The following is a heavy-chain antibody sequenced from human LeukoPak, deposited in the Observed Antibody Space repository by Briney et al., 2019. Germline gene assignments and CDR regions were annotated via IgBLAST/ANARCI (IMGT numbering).Heavy chain of an antibody. Sequence: ASVTVSCKASGYTFTSYGISWVRQAPGQGLEWMGWINPNSGGTNYAQKFQGRVTMTRDTSISTAYMEVSRLRSDDTAVYYCARGGRWLQARPRDAFDIWGQGTMVTVSS. V-gene: IGHV1-2*02. CDR3: ARGGRWLQARPRDAFDI. D-gene: IGHD5-24*01. J-gene: IGHJ3*02. CDR1: GYTFTSYG. CDR2: INPNSGGT.